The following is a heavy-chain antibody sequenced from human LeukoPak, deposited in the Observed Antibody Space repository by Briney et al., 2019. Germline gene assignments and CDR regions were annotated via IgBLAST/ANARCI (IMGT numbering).Heavy chain of an antibody. CDR2: ISSSGSTI. Sequence: GGSLRLSCAASGFTFSDYYMSWIRQAPGKGLEWVSYISSSGSTIYYTDSVKGRFTISRDNAKNSLYLQMNSLRAEDTAVYYCARATAAADDYCGMDVWGQGTTVTVSS. CDR3: ARATAAADDYCGMDV. J-gene: IGHJ6*02. D-gene: IGHD6-13*01. CDR1: GFTFSDYY. V-gene: IGHV3-11*01.